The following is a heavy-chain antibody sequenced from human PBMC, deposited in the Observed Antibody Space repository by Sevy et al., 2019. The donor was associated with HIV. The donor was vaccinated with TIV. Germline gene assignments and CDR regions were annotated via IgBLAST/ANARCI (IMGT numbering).Heavy chain of an antibody. J-gene: IGHJ4*02. CDR1: GYTFSRSV. CDR3: ARGRGIAVAGGGYYSDY. D-gene: IGHD6-19*01. V-gene: IGHV1-18*04. CDR2: ISTYNGKT. Sequence: ASVKVSCMASGYTFSRSVITWVRQAPGQGLEWMGWISTYNGKTNYAQKFQDRVTMTTDTSTNKAYMDLRSLRSDDTAIYFCARGRGIAVAGGGYYSDYWGQRSLVTVSS.